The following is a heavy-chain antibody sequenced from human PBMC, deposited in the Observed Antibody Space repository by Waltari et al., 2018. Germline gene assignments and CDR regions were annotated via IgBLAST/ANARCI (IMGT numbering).Heavy chain of an antibody. CDR3: ARRGALSSSWSNFDY. Sequence: QLQLQESGPGLVKPSETLSLTCTVSGGPISSSSYYWGWIRQPPGKGLEWIGSIYYSGSTSYNPSLKSRVTISVDTSKNQFSLKLSSVTAADTAVYYCARRGALSSSWSNFDYWGQGTLVTVSS. D-gene: IGHD6-13*01. J-gene: IGHJ4*02. V-gene: IGHV4-39*01. CDR1: GGPISSSSYY. CDR2: IYYSGST.